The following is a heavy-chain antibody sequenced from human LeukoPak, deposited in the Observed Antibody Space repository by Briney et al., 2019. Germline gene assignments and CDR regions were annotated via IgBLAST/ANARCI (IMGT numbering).Heavy chain of an antibody. CDR1: GFTFSSYS. CDR2: ISSSSYI. V-gene: IGHV3-21*01. CDR3: ARDRELTYYYDSSGCDY. D-gene: IGHD3-22*01. J-gene: IGHJ4*02. Sequence: PGGSLRLSCAASGFTFSSYSMNWVRQAPGKGLEWVSSISSSSYIYYADSVKGRFTISRDNAKNSLYLQMNSLRAEDTAVYYCARDRELTYYYDSSGCDYWGQGTLVTVSS.